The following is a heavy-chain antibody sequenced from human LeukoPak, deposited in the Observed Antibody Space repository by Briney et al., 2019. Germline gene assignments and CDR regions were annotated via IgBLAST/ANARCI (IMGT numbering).Heavy chain of an antibody. CDR3: ARDKSYDFWSGFTYYYGMDV. V-gene: IGHV3-7*01. CDR1: GFIFSDYG. Sequence: GGSLRLSCAASGFIFSDYGMHWVRQAPGKGLEWVANIKQDGSERYYVDSVKGRFTISRDNAKNSLYLQMSSLRAEDTAVYCCARDKSYDFWSGFTYYYGMDVWGQGTTVTVSS. CDR2: IKQDGSER. J-gene: IGHJ6*02. D-gene: IGHD3-3*01.